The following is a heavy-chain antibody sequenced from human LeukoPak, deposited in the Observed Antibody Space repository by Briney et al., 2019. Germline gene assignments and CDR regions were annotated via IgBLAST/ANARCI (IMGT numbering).Heavy chain of an antibody. CDR2: INHSGST. J-gene: IGHJ6*03. CDR3: ARATMVRGTYYMDV. V-gene: IGHV4-34*01. Sequence: SETLSLTCAVYGGSFSGYYWSWIRQPPGKGLEWIGEINHSGSTNYNPSLKSRVTISVGTSKNQFSLKLSSVTAADTAVYYCARATMVRGTYYMDVWGKGTTVTISS. CDR1: GGSFSGYY. D-gene: IGHD3-10*01.